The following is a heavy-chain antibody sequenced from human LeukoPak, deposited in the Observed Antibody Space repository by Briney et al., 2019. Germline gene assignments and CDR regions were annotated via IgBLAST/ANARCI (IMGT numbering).Heavy chain of an antibody. J-gene: IGHJ3*02. CDR2: ISWNSGSI. Sequence: PGGSLRLSCAASGFTFDDYAMHWVRQAPGKGLEWVSGISWNSGSIGYADSVKGRFTISRGNTKNSLYLQMNSLRAEDTALYYCATVSGYCSSTSCPRGAFDIWGQGTMVTVSS. V-gene: IGHV3-9*01. CDR3: ATVSGYCSSTSCPRGAFDI. CDR1: GFTFDDYA. D-gene: IGHD2-2*01.